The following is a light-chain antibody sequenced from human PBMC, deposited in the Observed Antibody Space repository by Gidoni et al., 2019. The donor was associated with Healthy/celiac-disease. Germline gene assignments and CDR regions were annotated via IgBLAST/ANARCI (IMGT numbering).Light chain of an antibody. J-gene: IGKJ4*01. CDR1: QTVGNNY. CDR3: QHYGSAPLT. Sequence: EIVLTQYPGTLSLSPGERATLSCRASQTVGNNYLGWYQRRPGQAPRLLVYGASIRATGIPDRFSGSGSGTDFTLSISRLEPEDFAVYYCQHYGSAPLTFGGGTKVEIK. V-gene: IGKV3-20*01. CDR2: GAS.